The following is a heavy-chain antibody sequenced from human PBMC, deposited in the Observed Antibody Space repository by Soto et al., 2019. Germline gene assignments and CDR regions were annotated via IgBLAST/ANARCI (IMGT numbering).Heavy chain of an antibody. J-gene: IGHJ4*02. CDR3: ARPPRDLWSGYSTYFDY. Sequence: PGGSLRLSCEGSGFPFSSYAIHWVRQTPGKGLEWVAVISYDGSITYYSDSVKGRFTISRDTPTNTVYLQLNGLGGDDTAVYYCARPPRDLWSGYSTYFDYWGQGTLVTVSS. D-gene: IGHD3-3*01. V-gene: IGHV3-30-3*01. CDR2: ISYDGSIT. CDR1: GFPFSSYA.